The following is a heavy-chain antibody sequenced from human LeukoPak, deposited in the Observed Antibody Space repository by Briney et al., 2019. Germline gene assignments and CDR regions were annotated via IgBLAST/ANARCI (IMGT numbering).Heavy chain of an antibody. D-gene: IGHD5-12*01. J-gene: IGHJ4*02. V-gene: IGHV1-8*03. CDR1: GYTFTSYD. Sequence: ASVKVSCKASGYTFTSYDINWVRQATGQGLEWGVWMNPNSGSTGYAQKFQGRVTITRNTSISTAYMELSGVRSDDTAVYYCARGRSTGYPYYFEYWGQGTLVTVSS. CDR3: ARGRSTGYPYYFEY. CDR2: MNPNSGST.